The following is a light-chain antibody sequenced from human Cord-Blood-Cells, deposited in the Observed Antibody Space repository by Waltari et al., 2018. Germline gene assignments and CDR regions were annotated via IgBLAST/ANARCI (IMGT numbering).Light chain of an antibody. CDR3: QQSYSTPRT. J-gene: IGKJ1*01. CDR1: QSISSY. CDR2: AAS. V-gene: IGKV1-39*01. Sequence: DIQMTQSPSSLSASVGARVTITGRASQSISSYLNWYQQKPGKAPNLLIYAASSLQSGVPSRFSGSGSGTDFTLTISSLQPEDFATYYCQQSYSTPRTFGRGTKVEIK.